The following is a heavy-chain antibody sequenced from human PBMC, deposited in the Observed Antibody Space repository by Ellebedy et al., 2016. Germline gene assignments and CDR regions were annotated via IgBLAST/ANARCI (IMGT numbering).Heavy chain of an antibody. J-gene: IGHJ6*02. CDR2: ISAYNGNT. CDR3: ARDSGSHVLRYFSHYYGMDV. V-gene: IGHV1-18*01. CDR1: GYTFTSYG. Sequence: ASVKVSCKASGYTFTSYGISWVRQAPGQGLEWMGWISAYNGNTNYAQKLQGRVTMTTDTSTSTAYMELRSLRSDDTAVYYCARDSGSHVLRYFSHYYGMDVWGQGTTVTVSS. D-gene: IGHD3-9*01.